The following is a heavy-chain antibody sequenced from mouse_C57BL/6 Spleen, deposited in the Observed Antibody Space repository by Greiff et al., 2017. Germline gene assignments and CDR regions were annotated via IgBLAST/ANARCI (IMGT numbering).Heavy chain of an antibody. D-gene: IGHD3-2*02. CDR1: GYTFTDYE. Sequence: VQLQQPGAELVRPGASVTLSCKASGYTFTDYEMHWVKQTPVHGLEWIGAIDPENGGTAYNQKFKGKAILTVDKSSSTAYMELRSLTSEDSAVYYCTRREGCRLLVFEVWGTGTTVTVAS. CDR3: TRREGCRLLVFEV. CDR2: IDPENGGT. V-gene: IGHV1-15*01. J-gene: IGHJ1*03.